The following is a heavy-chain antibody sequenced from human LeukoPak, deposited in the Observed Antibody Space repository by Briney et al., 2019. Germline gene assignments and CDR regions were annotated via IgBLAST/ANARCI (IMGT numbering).Heavy chain of an antibody. J-gene: IGHJ4*02. CDR2: IRSKAYGGTT. V-gene: IGHV3-49*03. CDR3: ARSPQTTGY. CDR1: GFTFGDYA. D-gene: IGHD1-1*01. Sequence: GGSLRLSCTASGFTFGDYAMSWFRQAPGKGLEWVGFIRSKAYGGTTEYAASVKGRFTISRDNAKNSLYLQMNSLRAEDTAVYYCARSPQTTGYWGQGTLVTVSS.